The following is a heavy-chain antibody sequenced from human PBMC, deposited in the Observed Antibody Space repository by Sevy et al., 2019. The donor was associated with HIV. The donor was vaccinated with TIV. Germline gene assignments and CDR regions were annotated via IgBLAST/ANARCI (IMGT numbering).Heavy chain of an antibody. D-gene: IGHD5-18*01. V-gene: IGHV3-30*18. CDR1: GFTFSSYG. J-gene: IGHJ6*02. CDR3: AKDQGGYSYGLPGYYYYGMDV. Sequence: GGSLRLSCAASGFTFSSYGMHWVRQAPGKGLEWVAVISYDGSNKYYADSVKGRFTISRDNSKNTLSLQMNSLRAEDXXXYYCAKDQGGYSYGLPGYYYYGMDVWGQGTTVTVSS. CDR2: ISYDGSNK.